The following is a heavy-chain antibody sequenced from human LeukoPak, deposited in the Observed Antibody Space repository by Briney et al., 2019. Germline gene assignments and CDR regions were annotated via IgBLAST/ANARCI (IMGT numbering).Heavy chain of an antibody. V-gene: IGHV1-69*13. Sequence: PSVKVSCKTSGGTFSSYAISWVRQAPGQGLEWMGGIIPIFGTANYAQKFQGRVTITADESTSTAYMELSCLRSEDTAVYYCARAGVAARLTPFDYWGQGTLVTVSS. J-gene: IGHJ4*02. CDR1: GGTFSSYA. D-gene: IGHD6-6*01. CDR3: ARAGVAARLTPFDY. CDR2: IIPIFGTA.